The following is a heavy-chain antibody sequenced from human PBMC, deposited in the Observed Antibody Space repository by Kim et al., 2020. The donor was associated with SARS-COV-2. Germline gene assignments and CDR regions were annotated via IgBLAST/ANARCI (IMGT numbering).Heavy chain of an antibody. J-gene: IGHJ4*02. Sequence: ASVKVSCKASGYTFTNYAIHWVRQAPGQRLEWMGWINAGDGNTKYSQKFQGRVTITRDTSASTAYMKLSSLRSEDTAVYYCARARVAVAGTGTPSGYWGQGTLVTVSS. CDR2: INAGDGNT. CDR1: GYTFTNYA. V-gene: IGHV1-3*01. CDR3: ARARVAVAGTGTPSGY. D-gene: IGHD6-19*01.